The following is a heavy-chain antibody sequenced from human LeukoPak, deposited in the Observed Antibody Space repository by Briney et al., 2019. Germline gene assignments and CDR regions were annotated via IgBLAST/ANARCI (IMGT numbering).Heavy chain of an antibody. Sequence: PGGSLRLSCAASGFTSSNYAMHWVRQAPGKGLEWVAVISYDGSNKFYADSVKGRFTISRDNSKNTLHLQMNSLRAEDTAVYYCARSLATSYYYMDVGGKGTTVTVSS. V-gene: IGHV3-30*04. CDR3: ARSLATSYYYMDV. D-gene: IGHD5-12*01. J-gene: IGHJ6*03. CDR1: GFTSSNYA. CDR2: ISYDGSNK.